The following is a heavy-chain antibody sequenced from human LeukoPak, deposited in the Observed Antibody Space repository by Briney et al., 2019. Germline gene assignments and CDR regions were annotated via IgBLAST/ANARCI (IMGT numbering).Heavy chain of an antibody. CDR1: GFIFSDSA. Sequence: GGSLRLSCAASGFIFSDSAIHWVRQASGKGLEWVGRIRSKANSYATAYAASVKGRFTISRDDSKNTAYLQMNSLRAEDTAVYYCAKALRFTSRHGFDYWGQGTLVTVSS. V-gene: IGHV3-73*01. CDR2: IRSKANSYAT. CDR3: AKALRFTSRHGFDY. J-gene: IGHJ4*02. D-gene: IGHD2-2*01.